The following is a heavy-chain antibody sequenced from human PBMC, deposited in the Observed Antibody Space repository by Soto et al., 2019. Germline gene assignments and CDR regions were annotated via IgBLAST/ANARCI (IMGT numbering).Heavy chain of an antibody. V-gene: IGHV3-13*04. J-gene: IGHJ4*02. Sequence: GGSLRLSCAASGFTFSSYDMHWVRQPTGKGLEWVSAIGTAGDTYYPDSVKGRFTISRENAKNSLYLQMNSLRAGDTAVYYCARVLRGYSGFEDYYDYWGQGALVTVSS. CDR1: GFTFSSYD. CDR2: IGTAGDT. D-gene: IGHD5-12*01. CDR3: ARVLRGYSGFEDYYDY.